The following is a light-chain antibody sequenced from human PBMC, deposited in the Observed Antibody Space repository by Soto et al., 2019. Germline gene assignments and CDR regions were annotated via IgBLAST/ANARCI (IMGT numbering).Light chain of an antibody. CDR2: DVS. CDR3: SSSTSSSTLEV. V-gene: IGLV2-14*01. CDR1: SSDVGGYNY. Sequence: QSALTQPASVSGSPGQSITISCTGTSSDVGGYNYVSRYQQHPGKAPKLMIYDVSNRPSGVSNRFSGSKSGNTASLTISGLQAEDEADYYCSSSTSSSTLEVFGGGTKLTVL. J-gene: IGLJ2*01.